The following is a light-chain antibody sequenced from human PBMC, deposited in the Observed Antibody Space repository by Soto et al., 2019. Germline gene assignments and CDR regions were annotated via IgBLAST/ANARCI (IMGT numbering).Light chain of an antibody. J-gene: IGLJ2*01. CDR1: SSDVGDYNY. CDR2: DVA. V-gene: IGLV2-11*01. Sequence: QSALTQPRSMSGSPGQSVTISCTGTSSDVGDYNYVSWYQQHPGKAPKLIIYDVAKRPSGVPDRFSGSKSGNTASLTISGLQADDEADYYCCSFAGNYPVVLGGGTQLTVL. CDR3: CSFAGNYPVV.